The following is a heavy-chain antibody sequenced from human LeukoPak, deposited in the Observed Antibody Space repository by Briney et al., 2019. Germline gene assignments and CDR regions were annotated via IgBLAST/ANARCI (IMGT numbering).Heavy chain of an antibody. CDR2: INHSGST. D-gene: IGHD3-9*01. V-gene: IGHV4-34*01. J-gene: IGHJ6*02. CDR3: ARLNILTGYRTFYYYYGMDV. Sequence: PSETLSLNCAVYGGFFSGYYWTWFRQPPGKGLEWIGEINHSGSTNYNPSLKSRVTISVDTSKNQFSLKLSSVTAADTAVYYCARLNILTGYRTFYYYYGMDVWGQGTTVTVSS. CDR1: GGFFSGYY.